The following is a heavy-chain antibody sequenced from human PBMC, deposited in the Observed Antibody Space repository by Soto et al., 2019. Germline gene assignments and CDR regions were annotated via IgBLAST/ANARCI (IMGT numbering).Heavy chain of an antibody. J-gene: IGHJ4*02. Sequence: QVQLQESGPGLVKPSQTLSLTCTVSGGSISSGGYYWSWIRQHPGKGLEWIGYIYYSGSTYYNPSLKSRVTISVDTSKNQFSLKLSSVTAADTAVYYCARDRCSGGSCYLFGSNGSGFFDYWGQGTLVTVSS. V-gene: IGHV4-31*03. CDR1: GGSISSGGYY. CDR2: IYYSGST. CDR3: ARDRCSGGSCYLFGSNGSGFFDY. D-gene: IGHD2-15*01.